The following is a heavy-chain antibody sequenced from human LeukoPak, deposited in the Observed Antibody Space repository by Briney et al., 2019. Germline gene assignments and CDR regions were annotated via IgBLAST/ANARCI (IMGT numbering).Heavy chain of an antibody. Sequence: EGSLRLSCAASEFPFWNYWMSWVRQAPGKGLEWVANIRHDGSEKNYVDSVKSRFTISRDNAKDLLYLQLNRLRAEDTAVYYCARDRGPYYYYMDVWGKGTTVTVSS. CDR2: IRHDGSEK. CDR1: EFPFWNYW. J-gene: IGHJ6*03. D-gene: IGHD3-10*01. CDR3: ARDRGPYYYYMDV. V-gene: IGHV3-7*01.